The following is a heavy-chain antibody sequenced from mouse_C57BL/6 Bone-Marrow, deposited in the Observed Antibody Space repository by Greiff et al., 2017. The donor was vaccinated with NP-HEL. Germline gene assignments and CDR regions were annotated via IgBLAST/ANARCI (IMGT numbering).Heavy chain of an antibody. CDR2: IYPGNSDT. J-gene: IGHJ1*03. D-gene: IGHD1-1*01. CDR1: GYTFTSYW. Sequence: EVQLQQSGPVLARPGASVKMSCKTSGYTFTSYWLHWVTQRPGQGLEWIGAIYPGNSDTSYNQKFKGKAKLTAVTSASTAYMELSSLTNDDSAVYYCTMTTVVATRCFDVWGTGTTVTVSS. CDR3: TMTTVVATRCFDV. V-gene: IGHV1-5*01.